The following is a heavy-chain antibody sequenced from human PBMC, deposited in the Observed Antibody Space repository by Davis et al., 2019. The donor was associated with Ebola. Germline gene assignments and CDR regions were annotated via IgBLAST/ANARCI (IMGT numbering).Heavy chain of an antibody. D-gene: IGHD6-19*01. V-gene: IGHV1-46*01. CDR3: ARVRSTSGWRYYFDY. Sequence: ASVKVSCKASGYTFTSYYMHWVRQAPGQGLEWMGIINPSGGSTSYAQKFQGRVTMTRDTSTSTVYMELSSLRSEDTAVYYCARVRSTSGWRYYFDYWGQGTLVTVSS. J-gene: IGHJ4*02. CDR1: GYTFTSYY. CDR2: INPSGGST.